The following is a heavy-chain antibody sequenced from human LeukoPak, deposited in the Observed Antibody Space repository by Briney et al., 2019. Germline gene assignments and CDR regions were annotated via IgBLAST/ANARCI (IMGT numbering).Heavy chain of an antibody. D-gene: IGHD2-2*01. V-gene: IGHV4-34*01. CDR2: INHSGST. J-gene: IGHJ4*02. Sequence: SETLSLTCAVYGGSFSGYYWSWIRQPPGKGLEWIGEINHSGSTNYNPSLKSRVTISVDTSKNQFSLKLSSVTAADTAVYYCARGRDIVVAPAAATRNDYWGQGTLVTVSS. CDR3: ARGRDIVVAPAAATRNDY. CDR1: GGSFSGYY.